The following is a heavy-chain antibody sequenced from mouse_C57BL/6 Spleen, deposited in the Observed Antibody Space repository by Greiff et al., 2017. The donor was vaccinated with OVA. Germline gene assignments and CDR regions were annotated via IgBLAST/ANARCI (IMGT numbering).Heavy chain of an antibody. CDR2: INPNNGGT. V-gene: IGHV1-26*01. Sequence: EVKLVESGPELVKPGASVKISCKASGYTFTDYYMNWVKQSHGKSLEWIGDINPNNGGTSYNQKFKGKATLTVDKSSSTAYMELRSLTSEESAVYYCARGRYDYDVGYFDVWGTGTTVTVSS. D-gene: IGHD2-4*01. CDR1: GYTFTDYY. CDR3: ARGRYDYDVGYFDV. J-gene: IGHJ1*03.